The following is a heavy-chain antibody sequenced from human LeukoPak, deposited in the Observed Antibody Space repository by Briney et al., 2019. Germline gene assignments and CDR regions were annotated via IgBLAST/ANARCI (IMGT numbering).Heavy chain of an antibody. CDR3: ARAKHYYYVDV. CDR1: GGSISSSSYY. Sequence: SETLSLTCTVSGGSISSSSYYWGWIRQPPGKGLEWIGSISYSGSTYYNPSLRSRVTISVDTSKNQFSLKLSSVTAADTAAYYCARAKHYYYVDVWGKGTTVTVSS. CDR2: ISYSGST. V-gene: IGHV4-39*07. J-gene: IGHJ6*03.